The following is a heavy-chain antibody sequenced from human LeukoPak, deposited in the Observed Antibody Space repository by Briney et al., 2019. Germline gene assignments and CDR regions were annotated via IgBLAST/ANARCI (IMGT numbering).Heavy chain of an antibody. V-gene: IGHV3-30*03. CDR2: ISYDGSNK. CDR1: GFTFSSYG. D-gene: IGHD5-18*01. CDR3: ATSSGYSYGTFDY. Sequence: GRSLRLSCAASGFTFSSYGMHWVRQAPGKGLEWVAVISYDGSNKYYADSVKGRFTIARDNSKATLYLQMNSPRAEDTAVYYCATSSGYSYGTFDYWGQGTLVTASS. J-gene: IGHJ4*02.